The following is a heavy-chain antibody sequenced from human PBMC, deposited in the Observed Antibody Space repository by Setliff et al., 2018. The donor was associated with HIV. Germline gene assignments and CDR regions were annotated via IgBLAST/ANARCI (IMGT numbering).Heavy chain of an antibody. Sequence: GGSLRLSCEISGFTFSNYGMHWVRQAPGKGLEWVAFIRYDGSDKYYVDSVKGRFTVSRDNSKNTLYLQMNSLRAEDTAVYYCARARQRPGSRLKNDAFDIWGQGTMVTVSS. CDR1: GFTFSNYG. J-gene: IGHJ3*02. CDR2: IRYDGSDK. D-gene: IGHD3-16*01. V-gene: IGHV3-30*02. CDR3: ARARQRPGSRLKNDAFDI.